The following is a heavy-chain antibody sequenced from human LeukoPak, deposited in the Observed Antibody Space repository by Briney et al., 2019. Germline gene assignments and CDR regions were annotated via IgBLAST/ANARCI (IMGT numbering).Heavy chain of an antibody. D-gene: IGHD2-21*01. CDR1: GGSIFSYY. J-gene: IGHJ4*02. CDR2: IYYSGST. Sequence: PSETLSLTCTVSGGSIFSYYWSWIRQPPGKGLEWMGYIYYSGSTNYNPSLKSRVTISVDTSKNQFSLRVSSVTAADTAAYYCARHLNNCGDDCYIFDYWGQGTLVTVSS. V-gene: IGHV4-59*08. CDR3: ARHLNNCGDDCYIFDY.